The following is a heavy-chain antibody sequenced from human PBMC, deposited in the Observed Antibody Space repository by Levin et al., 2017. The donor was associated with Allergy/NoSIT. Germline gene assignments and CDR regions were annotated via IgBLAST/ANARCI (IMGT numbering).Heavy chain of an antibody. V-gene: IGHV3-23*01. J-gene: IGHJ4*02. CDR1: GFTFSGYA. D-gene: IGHD1-26*01. Sequence: GESLKISCAASGFTFSGYAMNWVRQAPGGGLEWVSGISGSGATTYYADSVKGRFTISRDNPKYTLYLQMNNLRAEDTAVYYCAKSPNSGTYFYFDYWGQGTLVPVSS. CDR3: AKSPNSGTYFYFDY. CDR2: ISGSGATT.